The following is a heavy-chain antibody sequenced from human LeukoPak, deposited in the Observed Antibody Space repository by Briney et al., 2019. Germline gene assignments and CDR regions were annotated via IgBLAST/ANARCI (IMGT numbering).Heavy chain of an antibody. CDR1: GFTFSSYA. J-gene: IGHJ4*02. Sequence: GGSLRLSCAASGFTFSSYAMSWVRQAPGKGLEWVSAISGSGGSTYYADSVKGRFTISRDNSKNTLCLQMNSLRAEDTAVYYCARGGYYYPFDYWGQGTLVTVSS. CDR3: ARGGYYYPFDY. CDR2: ISGSGGST. V-gene: IGHV3-23*01. D-gene: IGHD3-22*01.